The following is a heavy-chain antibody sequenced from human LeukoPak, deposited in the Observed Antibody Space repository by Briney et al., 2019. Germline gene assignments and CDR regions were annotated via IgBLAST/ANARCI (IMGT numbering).Heavy chain of an antibody. J-gene: IGHJ5*02. CDR3: ARGGRLRYFDWLPSNWFDP. Sequence: PSETLSLTCAVYGGSFSGYYWSWIRQPPGKGLEWIGEINHSGSTNYNPSLKSRVTISVDTSKNQFSLKLSSVTAADTAVYYCARGGRLRYFDWLPSNWFDPWGQETLVTVSS. CDR2: INHSGST. D-gene: IGHD3-9*01. V-gene: IGHV4-34*01. CDR1: GGSFSGYY.